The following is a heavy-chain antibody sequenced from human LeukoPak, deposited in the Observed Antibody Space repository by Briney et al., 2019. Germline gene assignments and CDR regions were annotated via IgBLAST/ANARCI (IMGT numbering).Heavy chain of an antibody. D-gene: IGHD3-3*01. CDR3: ARGRKLRFLEWLLWPFDY. Sequence: SETLSLTCAVYGGSFSGYYWSWIRQPPGKGLEWIGEINHSGSTNYNPSLKSRVTISVDTSKNQFSLKLSSVTAADAAVYYCARGRKLRFLEWLLWPFDYWGQGTLVTV. CDR2: INHSGST. J-gene: IGHJ4*02. V-gene: IGHV4-34*01. CDR1: GGSFSGYY.